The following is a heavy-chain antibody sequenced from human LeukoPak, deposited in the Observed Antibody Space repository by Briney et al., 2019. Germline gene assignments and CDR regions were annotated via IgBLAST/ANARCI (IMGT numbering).Heavy chain of an antibody. CDR2: ISGSGGST. Sequence: GGSLRLSCAASGFTFSSYGMSWVRQAPGKGLEWVSAISGSGGSTYYADSVKGRFTISRDNSKSTLYLQMNSLRAEDTAVYYCAKFGGYDYYYYGIDVWGQGTTVTVSS. V-gene: IGHV3-23*01. CDR3: AKFGGYDYYYYGIDV. J-gene: IGHJ6*02. D-gene: IGHD3-16*01. CDR1: GFTFSSYG.